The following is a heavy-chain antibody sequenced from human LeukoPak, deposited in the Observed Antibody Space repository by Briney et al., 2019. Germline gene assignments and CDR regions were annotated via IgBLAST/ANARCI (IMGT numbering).Heavy chain of an antibody. CDR1: GYTFTSYG. Sequence: GASVKVSCKASGYTFTSYGISWVRQAPGQGLEWMGWISAYNGNTNYAQKLQGRVTMTTDTSTSTAYMELRSLRSDDTAVYYCARDRPDTAMVTISRIGYYYYGMDVWGQGTTVTVSS. D-gene: IGHD5-18*01. J-gene: IGHJ6*02. V-gene: IGHV1-18*01. CDR3: ARDRPDTAMVTISRIGYYYYGMDV. CDR2: ISAYNGNT.